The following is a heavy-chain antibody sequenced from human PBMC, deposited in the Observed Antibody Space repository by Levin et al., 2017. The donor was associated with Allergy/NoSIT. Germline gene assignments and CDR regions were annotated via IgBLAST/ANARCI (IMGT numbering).Heavy chain of an antibody. V-gene: IGHV1-24*01. J-gene: IGHJ5*02. CDR3: ARYYSNYGGNWFDP. CDR2: FDPEDGET. Sequence: PEASVKVSCKVSGYTLTELSMHWVRQAPGKGLEWMGGFDPEDGETIYAQKFQGRVTMTEDTSTDTAYMELSSLRSEDTAVYYCARYYSNYGGNWFDPWGQGTLVTVSS. D-gene: IGHD4-11*01. CDR1: GYTLTELS.